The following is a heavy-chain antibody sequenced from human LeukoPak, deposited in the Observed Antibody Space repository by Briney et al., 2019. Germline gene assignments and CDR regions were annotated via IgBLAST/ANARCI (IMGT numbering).Heavy chain of an antibody. J-gene: IGHJ6*02. Sequence: ASVKVSCKASGYTFTSYDINWVRQATGQGLEWMGWMNPNSGSTGYAQKFQGRVTMTRNTSISTAYMELSSLRSEDTAVYYCARGDWNLYYYYYGMDVWGQGTTVTVSS. CDR2: MNPNSGST. CDR1: GYTFTSYD. CDR3: ARGDWNLYYYYYGMDV. D-gene: IGHD1-1*01. V-gene: IGHV1-8*01.